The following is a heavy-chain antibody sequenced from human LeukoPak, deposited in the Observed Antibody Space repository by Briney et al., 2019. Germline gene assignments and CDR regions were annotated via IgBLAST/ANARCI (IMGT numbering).Heavy chain of an antibody. J-gene: IGHJ4*02. CDR1: GGTFNNFA. Sequence: SVTVPCKASGGTFNNFAFSWARQAPGQGLEWMGRVIPMFKTVTYAQKFQGRVTITADTSTSTTYMELHSLRSDDTAVYFCATDYGGYSNYWGQGTLV. CDR2: VIPMFKTV. V-gene: IGHV1-69*06. D-gene: IGHD4-23*01. CDR3: ATDYGGYSNY.